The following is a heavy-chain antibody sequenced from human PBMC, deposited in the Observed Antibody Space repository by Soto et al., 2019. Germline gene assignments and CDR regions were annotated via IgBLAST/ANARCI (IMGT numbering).Heavy chain of an antibody. V-gene: IGHV1-18*01. D-gene: IGHD3-10*01. CDR3: ARDGRPEVRGYYYYYMDV. J-gene: IGHJ6*03. Sequence: ASVKVSCKASGYTFTSYGISWVRQAPGQGLEWMGWISAYNGNTNYAQKLQGRVTMTTDTSTSTAYMELRSLRSDDTAVYYCARDGRPEVRGYYYYYMDVWGKGTTVTVSS. CDR2: ISAYNGNT. CDR1: GYTFTSYG.